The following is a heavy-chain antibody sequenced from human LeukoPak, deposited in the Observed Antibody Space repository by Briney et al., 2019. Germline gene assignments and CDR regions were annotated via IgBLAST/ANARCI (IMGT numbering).Heavy chain of an antibody. J-gene: IGHJ5*02. CDR3: AKVPRAAAGTTPYWFDP. Sequence: GGSLRLSSAASGFTFSSYGMHWVRQAPGKGLEWVAVISYDGSNKYYADSVKGRFTISRDNSKNTLYLQMNSLRAEDTAVYYCAKVPRAAAGTTPYWFDPWGQGTLVTVSS. D-gene: IGHD6-13*01. CDR2: ISYDGSNK. V-gene: IGHV3-30*18. CDR1: GFTFSSYG.